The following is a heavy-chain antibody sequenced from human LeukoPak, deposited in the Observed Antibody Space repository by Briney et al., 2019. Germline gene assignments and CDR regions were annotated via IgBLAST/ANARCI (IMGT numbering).Heavy chain of an antibody. V-gene: IGHV4-4*07. Sequence: SETLSLTCTVSGGSISSYYWSWIRQPAGKGLEWIGRIYTSGSNYNPSLKSRVTISVDKSKNQFSLKLNSVTAADTAVYYCARDHKGYGEADYWGQGNLVTVSS. D-gene: IGHD4-17*01. J-gene: IGHJ4*02. CDR1: GGSISSYY. CDR2: IYTSGS. CDR3: ARDHKGYGEADY.